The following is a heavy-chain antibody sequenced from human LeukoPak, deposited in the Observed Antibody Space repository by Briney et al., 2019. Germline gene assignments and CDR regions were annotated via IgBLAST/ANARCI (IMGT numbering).Heavy chain of an antibody. Sequence: GGSLRLSCAASGLTFSTYAMSWVRQAPGKGLEWVSAISGSGGSTYYADSVKGRFTISRDNSKNTLYLQMNSLRAEDTAVYYCAKSTRLLRNYFDYWGQGTLVTVSS. D-gene: IGHD3-22*01. CDR3: AKSTRLLRNYFDY. J-gene: IGHJ4*02. CDR2: ISGSGGST. CDR1: GLTFSTYA. V-gene: IGHV3-23*01.